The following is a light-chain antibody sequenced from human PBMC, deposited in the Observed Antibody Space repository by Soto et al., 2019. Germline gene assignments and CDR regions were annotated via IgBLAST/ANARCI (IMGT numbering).Light chain of an antibody. J-gene: IGLJ2*01. V-gene: IGLV2-8*01. Sequence: QSALTQPPSASGSPGQSVTISCTGTSSDVGGYNYVSWYQQHPGKAPKLMIYDVTRRPSGVPDRLSASKSGNTASLTVSGLQAEDEADYYCSSSAGSNTLVFGGGTKLTVL. CDR3: SSSAGSNTLV. CDR2: DVT. CDR1: SSDVGGYNY.